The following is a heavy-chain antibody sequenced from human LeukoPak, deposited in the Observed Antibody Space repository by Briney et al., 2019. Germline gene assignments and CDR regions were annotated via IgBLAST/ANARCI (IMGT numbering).Heavy chain of an antibody. J-gene: IGHJ4*02. D-gene: IGHD3-22*01. V-gene: IGHV3-23*01. CDR3: AKRGVVIRVILVGFHKEAYYFDS. CDR1: GFTFSSYS. Sequence: GGSLRLSCGASGFTFSSYSMNWVRQAPGKGLEWVAGISGSGGSTNYADSVKGRFTISRDNRKNTLYLQMNSLRAEDTAVYFCAKRGVVIRVILVGFHKEAYYFDSWGQGALVTVSS. CDR2: ISGSGGST.